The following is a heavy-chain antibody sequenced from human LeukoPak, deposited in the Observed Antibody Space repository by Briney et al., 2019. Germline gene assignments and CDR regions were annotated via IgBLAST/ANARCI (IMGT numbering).Heavy chain of an antibody. CDR3: AKVDGYSYGYTYFDY. D-gene: IGHD5-18*01. J-gene: IGHJ4*02. CDR2: ISGSGGST. CDR1: GFTFSSYA. Sequence: GGSLRLSCAASGFTFSSYAMSWVRQAPGKGLEWVSAISGSGGSTYYADSVKGRFTISRDNSKNTLYLQMNSLRAEDTAVYYCAKVDGYSYGYTYFDYWGQGTLVTVSS. V-gene: IGHV3-23*01.